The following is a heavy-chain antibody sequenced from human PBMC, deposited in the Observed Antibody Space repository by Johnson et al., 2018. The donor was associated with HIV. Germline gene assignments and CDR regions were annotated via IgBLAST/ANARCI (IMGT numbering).Heavy chain of an antibody. V-gene: IGHV3-30-3*01. J-gene: IGHJ3*02. D-gene: IGHD3-22*01. CDR3: ARDVNYYDRSGSYGLHGAFDI. CDR2: ISYDGSNK. Sequence: SCAASGFTFSSYAMHWVRQAPGKGLEWVAVISYDGSNKHFAESVQGRFTVSRDNSKNILYLEMNSLRAEDTAVYYCARDVNYYDRSGSYGLHGAFDIWGQGTMVTVSS. CDR1: GFTFSSYA.